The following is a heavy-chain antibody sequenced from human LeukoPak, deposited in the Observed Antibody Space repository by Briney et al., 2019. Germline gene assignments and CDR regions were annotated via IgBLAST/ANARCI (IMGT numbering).Heavy chain of an antibody. D-gene: IGHD3-10*01. CDR1: GDTFSGYY. CDR2: INPNSGGT. CDR3: AGLYGSGSFDY. Sequence: ASVKVSCKTFGDTFSGYYMHWVRQAPGQGLEWMGWINPNSGGTNYAQNLQGRLTMTRGTSINTADMELSRLTSDDTAIYYCAGLYGSGSFDYWGQGTLVTVSS. J-gene: IGHJ4*02. V-gene: IGHV1-2*02.